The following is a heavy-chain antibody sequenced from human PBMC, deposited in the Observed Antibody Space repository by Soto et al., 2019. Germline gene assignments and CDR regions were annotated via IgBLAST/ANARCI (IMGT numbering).Heavy chain of an antibody. CDR2: IHYSGST. J-gene: IGHJ4*02. V-gene: IGHV4-61*01. Sequence: QVQLQESGPGLVKPSETLSLTCSVSGGSVTSNSYYWTWIRQPPGQGLEWIGYIHYSGSTNYNPSFKSRVTMSVDTSKNQFSLRLSSVTAADTAVYFCARALEWLATFDYWGQGTLVTVSS. CDR1: GGSVTSNSYY. D-gene: IGHD3-3*01. CDR3: ARALEWLATFDY.